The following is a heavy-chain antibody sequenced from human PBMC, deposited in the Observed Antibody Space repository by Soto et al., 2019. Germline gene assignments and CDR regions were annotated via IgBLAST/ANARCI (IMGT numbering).Heavy chain of an antibody. V-gene: IGHV1-8*01. D-gene: IGHD2-2*01. Sequence: QVQLVQSGAEVKKPGASVKVSCKASGYTFTSYVINWMRLATGQGLEWMGWMNPNSGNTAYAQKFQGRVTMTRNTSISTAYMELSSLRSEDTAVYYCARLKQDSAVAWGQGTLVTVSS. CDR2: MNPNSGNT. J-gene: IGHJ5*02. CDR1: GYTFTSYV. CDR3: ARLKQDSAVA.